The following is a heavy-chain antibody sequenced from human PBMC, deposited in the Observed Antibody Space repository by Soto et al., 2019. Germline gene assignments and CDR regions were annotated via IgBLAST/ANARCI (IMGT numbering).Heavy chain of an antibody. CDR2: IWYDGSLQ. CDR1: GFSFENYG. CDR3: ANLWGDGYNLGQDYNGMDV. J-gene: IGHJ6*01. D-gene: IGHD5-12*01. V-gene: IGHV3-33*06. Sequence: QVQMVESGGGVVQPGRSLRLSCAASGFSFENYGMHWVRQAPGRGLEWVAIIWYDGSLQYYAAAVKGRFTISGDNSKNTLYLEMNSLRAEDTAVYYCANLWGDGYNLGQDYNGMDVW.